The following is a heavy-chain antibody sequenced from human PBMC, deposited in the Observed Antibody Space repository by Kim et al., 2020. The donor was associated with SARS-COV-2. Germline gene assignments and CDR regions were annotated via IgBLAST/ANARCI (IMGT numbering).Heavy chain of an antibody. V-gene: IGHV1-18*01. CDR3: ARDEAGSNFDSFDY. CDR2: ISTDAGST. Sequence: ASVKVSCKASGYNFMSYGISWVRQAPGQGLEWMGWISTDAGSTNYADTFQDRVTMTRDTSTNTVYMELRSLRSDDTALYFCARDEAGSNFDSFDYWGQGTLVTVSS. D-gene: IGHD4-4*01. CDR1: GYNFMSYG. J-gene: IGHJ4*02.